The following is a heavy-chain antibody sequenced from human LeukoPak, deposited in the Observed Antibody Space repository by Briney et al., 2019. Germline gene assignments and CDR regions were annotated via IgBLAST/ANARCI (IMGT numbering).Heavy chain of an antibody. J-gene: IGHJ3*02. CDR1: GFTFSSYA. V-gene: IGHV3-30-3*01. CDR3: ARDYRVRAFDI. CDR2: ISYDGSNK. Sequence: GGSLRLSCAASGFTFSSYAMHWVRQAPGKGLEWVAVISYDGSNKYYADSVKGRFTISRDNSKNTLYLQMNSLRAEDTAVYYCARDYRVRAFDIWGQGTMVTVSS. D-gene: IGHD3-3*01.